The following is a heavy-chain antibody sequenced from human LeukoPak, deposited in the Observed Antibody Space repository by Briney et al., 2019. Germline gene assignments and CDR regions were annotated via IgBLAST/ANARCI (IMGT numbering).Heavy chain of an antibody. CDR3: AKLPRNDYYAHYYYMDV. V-gene: IGHV3-20*04. CDR2: INWNGGST. D-gene: IGHD3-3*01. CDR1: GFTFDDYG. Sequence: PGGSLRLSCAASGFTFDDYGMSWVRQAPGRGLEWVSGINWNGGSTGYADSVKGRFTISRDNAKNSLYLQMNSLRAEDTAVYYCAKLPRNDYYAHYYYMDVWGKGTTVTISS. J-gene: IGHJ6*03.